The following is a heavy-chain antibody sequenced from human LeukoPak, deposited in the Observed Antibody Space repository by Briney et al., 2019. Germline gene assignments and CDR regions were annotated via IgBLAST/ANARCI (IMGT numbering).Heavy chain of an antibody. CDR1: GFTFSTYG. CDR3: AKDLREAYCGGDCYPDSDAFDI. J-gene: IGHJ3*02. CDR2: IRHDGSEI. Sequence: GGSLRLSCAASGFTFSTYGMHWVRQAPGKGLEWVAFIRHDGSEIQYGDSVKDRFTISRDNSKNTLYLQMNSLRAEDTAVYYCAKDLREAYCGGDCYPDSDAFDIWGQGTMVTVSS. D-gene: IGHD2-21*01. V-gene: IGHV3-30*02.